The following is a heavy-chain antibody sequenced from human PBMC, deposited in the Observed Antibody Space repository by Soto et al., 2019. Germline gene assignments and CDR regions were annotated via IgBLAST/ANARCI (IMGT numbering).Heavy chain of an antibody. CDR3: ARMTTFMSYYYYGMDV. Sequence: PGESLKISCKGSGYSFTSYWIGWVRQMPGKGLEWMGIIYPGDSDTRYSPSFQGQVTISADKSISTAYLQWSSLKASDTAMYYCARMTTFMSYYYYGMDVWGQGTTVPVSS. CDR1: GYSFTSYW. V-gene: IGHV5-51*01. D-gene: IGHD4-17*01. J-gene: IGHJ6*02. CDR2: IYPGDSDT.